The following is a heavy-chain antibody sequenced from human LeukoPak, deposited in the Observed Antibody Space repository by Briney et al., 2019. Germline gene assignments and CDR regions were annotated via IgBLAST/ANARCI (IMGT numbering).Heavy chain of an antibody. CDR3: AREAVAGHYFDY. Sequence: ASVKVSCKASGGTFTSYAISWVRQAPGQGLGWVGGIIAIFGTANYAQKFQGRVTITADESTSTAYMELRSLRSGDTAVYYCAREAVAGHYFDYWGQGTLITVSS. V-gene: IGHV1-69*13. D-gene: IGHD6-19*01. CDR1: GGTFTSYA. J-gene: IGHJ4*02. CDR2: IIAIFGTA.